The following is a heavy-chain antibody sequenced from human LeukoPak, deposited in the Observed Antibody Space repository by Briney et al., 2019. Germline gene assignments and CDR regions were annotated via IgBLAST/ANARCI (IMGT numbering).Heavy chain of an antibody. CDR1: GFTFSSYA. CDR3: AKGYSSSWYVRLWDY. Sequence: GGSLRLSCAASGFTFSSYAMHWVRQAPGKGLEWVAVISYDGSNKYYADSVKGRFTISRDNSKNTLYLQMNSLRAEDTAVYYCAKGYSSSWYVRLWDYWGQGTLVTVSS. V-gene: IGHV3-30*04. J-gene: IGHJ4*02. D-gene: IGHD6-13*01. CDR2: ISYDGSNK.